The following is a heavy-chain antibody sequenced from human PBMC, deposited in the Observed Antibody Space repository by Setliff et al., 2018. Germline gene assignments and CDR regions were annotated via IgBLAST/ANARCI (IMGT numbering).Heavy chain of an antibody. V-gene: IGHV3-30-3*01. Sequence: SCAASGFTFSSYAIHWVRQAPGKGLEWVAVMSLDETNKYYADSVKGRFTISRDNAKNTLYLQMSSLRAEGTAVYYCASQWELPGLDYWGQGTLVTVSS. CDR1: GFTFSSYA. CDR2: MSLDETNK. J-gene: IGHJ4*02. D-gene: IGHD1-26*01. CDR3: ASQWELPGLDY.